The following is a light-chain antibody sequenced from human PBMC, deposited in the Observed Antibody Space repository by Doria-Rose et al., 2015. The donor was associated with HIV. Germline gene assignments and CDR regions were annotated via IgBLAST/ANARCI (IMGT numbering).Light chain of an antibody. V-gene: IGKV1-5*03. CDR1: QTISGW. J-gene: IGKJ1*01. Sequence: DIQVTQSPSTLSASVGDRDSITCRASQTISGWVVWHQQKPRKAPKLLISYASTLENGVPSRFSGSGSGTEFTLTISSLQPDDFATYYCQQYNSYSPSTFGQGTKVEIK. CDR2: YAS. CDR3: QQYNSYSPST.